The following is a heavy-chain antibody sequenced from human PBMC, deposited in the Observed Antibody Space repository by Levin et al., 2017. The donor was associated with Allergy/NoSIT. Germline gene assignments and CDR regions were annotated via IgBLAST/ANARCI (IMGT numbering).Heavy chain of an antibody. Sequence: LSLTCAASGFSLSGYWMHWVRQAPGKGMVWVSRINSDGTITSYADSVKGRFTISRDNARNTLSLQMNSLRAEDTAVYYCARVFDGDYGYDYWGQGTLVTVSS. D-gene: IGHD4-17*01. CDR3: ARVFDGDYGYDY. J-gene: IGHJ4*02. V-gene: IGHV3-74*01. CDR2: INSDGTIT. CDR1: GFSLSGYW.